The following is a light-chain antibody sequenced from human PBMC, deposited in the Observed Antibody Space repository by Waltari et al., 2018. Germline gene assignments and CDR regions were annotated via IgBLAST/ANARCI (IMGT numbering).Light chain of an antibody. CDR3: QTWDSSLVV. CDR2: ARD. CDR1: NLGNKY. J-gene: IGLJ2*01. V-gene: IGLV3-1*01. Sequence: SYDLTQPPSVSVSPGQTVTISCSGHNLGNKYVSWYQQKADQAPLLVVYARDRRPSGIPERFSGSNSDTTATLTISGTQAIDEADYYCQTWDSSLVVFGGGTKLTVL.